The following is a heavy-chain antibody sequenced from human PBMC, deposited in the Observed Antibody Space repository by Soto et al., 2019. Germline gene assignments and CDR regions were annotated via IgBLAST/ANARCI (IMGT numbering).Heavy chain of an antibody. J-gene: IGHJ3*02. CDR3: AKDVRFSAFDI. CDR2: ISYDGSNK. V-gene: IGHV3-30*18. CDR1: GFTFSSYG. Sequence: AGGSLRLSCAASGFTFSSYGMHWVRQAPGKGLGWVAVISYDGSNKYYADSVKGRFTISRDNSKNTLYLQMNSLRAEDTAVYYCAKDVRFSAFDIWGQGTMVTVSS. D-gene: IGHD3-16*01.